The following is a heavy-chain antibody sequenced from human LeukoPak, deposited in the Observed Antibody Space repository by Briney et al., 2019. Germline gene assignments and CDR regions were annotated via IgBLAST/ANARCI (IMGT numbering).Heavy chain of an antibody. D-gene: IGHD5-18*01. CDR3: ARRRGYSYGPLDY. CDR2: INHSGST. CDR1: GGSFSGYY. V-gene: IGHV4-34*01. J-gene: IGHJ4*02. Sequence: SETLSLTCAVHGGSFSGYYWSWIRQPPGKGLEWIGEINHSGSTNYNPSLKSRVTISVDTSKNQFSLKLSSVTAADTAVYYCARRRGYSYGPLDYWGQGTLVTVSS.